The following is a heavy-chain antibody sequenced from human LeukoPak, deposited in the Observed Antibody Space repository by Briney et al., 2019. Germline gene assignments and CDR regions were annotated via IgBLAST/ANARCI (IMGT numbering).Heavy chain of an antibody. CDR2: IKHSGSS. Sequence: SETLSLTCAVYAGSFSGYYWSWIRQPPGKGLEWIGEIKHSGSSHYNPSVKSRVTISIDTSKNQFSLKVRSVTAADTAVYYCARGRDGYNFLNRGEYYYFDYWGQGTLVTVSS. D-gene: IGHD5-24*01. J-gene: IGHJ4*02. V-gene: IGHV4-34*01. CDR3: ARGRDGYNFLNRGEYYYFDY. CDR1: AGSFSGYY.